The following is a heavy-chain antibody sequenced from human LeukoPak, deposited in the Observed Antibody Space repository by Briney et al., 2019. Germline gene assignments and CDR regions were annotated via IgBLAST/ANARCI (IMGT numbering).Heavy chain of an antibody. CDR1: GFTFSRNW. V-gene: IGHV3-7*03. Sequence: GGSLRLSCAASGFTFSRNWMIWVRQAPGKRLEWMANINQDGSEKYYVDSVKGRFTISRDNAKNSLFLQMNSLRAEDTAVYYCARVGSGNFLGAFDIWGQGTMVTVSS. CDR3: ARVGSGNFLGAFDI. D-gene: IGHD1-26*01. J-gene: IGHJ3*02. CDR2: INQDGSEK.